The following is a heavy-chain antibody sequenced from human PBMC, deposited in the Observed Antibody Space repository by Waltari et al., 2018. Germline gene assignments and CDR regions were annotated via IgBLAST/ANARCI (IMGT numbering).Heavy chain of an antibody. Sequence: QVQLVQSGAEVKKPGASVKVSCKTSGHIFTDQFVHWVRQAPGQGLEWMGWINPQNGVTKYGQKFQGRLTMTSDTSVSIAHLELSRLKSDDSAVYFCARPESSGSSSLDYWGQGTMVIVSS. CDR3: ARPESSGSSSLDY. CDR1: GHIFTDQF. CDR2: INPQNGVT. D-gene: IGHD6-13*01. J-gene: IGHJ4*02. V-gene: IGHV1-2*02.